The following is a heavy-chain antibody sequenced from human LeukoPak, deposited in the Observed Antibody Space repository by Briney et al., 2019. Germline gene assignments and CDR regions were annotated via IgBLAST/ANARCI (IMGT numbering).Heavy chain of an antibody. CDR1: GGSISSYY. CDR2: IYYSGST. D-gene: IGHD2-2*01. Sequence: KPSETLSLTCTVSGGSISSYYWSWIRQPPGKGLEWIGYIYYSGSTNYNPSLKSRVTISVDTSKNQFSLKLSSVTAADTAVYYCARGYQRSSDAFDIWGQGTMVTVSS. V-gene: IGHV4-59*01. J-gene: IGHJ3*02. CDR3: ARGYQRSSDAFDI.